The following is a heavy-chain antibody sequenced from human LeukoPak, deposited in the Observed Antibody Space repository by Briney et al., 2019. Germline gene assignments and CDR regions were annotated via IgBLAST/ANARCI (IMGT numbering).Heavy chain of an antibody. CDR1: GLTVSSNY. CDR3: AKDALWFGELSYYFDY. CDR2: IHSGGST. J-gene: IGHJ4*02. V-gene: IGHV3-53*01. D-gene: IGHD3-10*01. Sequence: GGSLRLSCAASGLTVSSNYMNWVRQAPGKGLEWVSVIHSGGSTYYADSVKGRFTISRDNSKNTLYLQMTSLRADDTAVYYCAKDALWFGELSYYFDYWGQGTLVTVSS.